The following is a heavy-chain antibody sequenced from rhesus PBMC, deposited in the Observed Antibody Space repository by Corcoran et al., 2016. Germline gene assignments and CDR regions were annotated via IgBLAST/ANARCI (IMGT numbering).Heavy chain of an antibody. Sequence: EVQLVQSGAEVKKPGASGKISCKAPGYPITDYYPHWVRQAPGKGLEWMGRGDPEEGEERHAQKFKDRGTNNADTATDTANMEVRSRRSGETAVYYCATGMGSGWYAVDYWGQGVLVTVSS. CDR3: ATGMGSGWYAVDY. CDR1: GYPITDYY. CDR2: GDPEEGEE. V-gene: IGHV1-111*02. J-gene: IGHJ4*01. D-gene: IGHD6-31*01.